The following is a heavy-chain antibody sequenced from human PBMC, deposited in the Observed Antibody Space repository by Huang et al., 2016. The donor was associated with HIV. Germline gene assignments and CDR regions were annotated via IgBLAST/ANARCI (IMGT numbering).Heavy chain of an antibody. CDR1: GGSLSSGHYS. D-gene: IGHD3-9*01. CDR3: ARLTGYSTFDI. CDR2: IYTSGTT. J-gene: IGHJ3*02. Sequence: QVQLQESGPGLVKPSQTLSLTCSVSGGSLSSGHYSWSWFRQPAGKGLKWIGHIYTSGTTIYNSSLKSRVTISVATSKNQFSLKLSSVTAADTAVYYCARLTGYSTFDIWGHGTVVTVSS. V-gene: IGHV4-61*09.